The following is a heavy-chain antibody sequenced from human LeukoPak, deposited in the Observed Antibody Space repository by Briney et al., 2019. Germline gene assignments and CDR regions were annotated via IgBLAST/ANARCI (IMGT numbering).Heavy chain of an antibody. CDR3: ARAQTIVATIDTPFDY. J-gene: IGHJ4*02. V-gene: IGHV3-21*01. CDR1: GFTFSSYS. Sequence: GGSLRLSCAASGFTFSSYSMNWVRQAPGKGLEWVSSISSSSSYIYYADSVKGRFTISRDNAKNSLYLQMNSLRAEDTAVYYCARAQTIVATIDTPFDYWSQGTLVTVSS. CDR2: ISSSSSYI. D-gene: IGHD5-12*01.